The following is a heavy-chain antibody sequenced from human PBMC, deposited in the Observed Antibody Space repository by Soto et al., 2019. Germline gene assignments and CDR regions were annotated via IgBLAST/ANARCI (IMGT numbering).Heavy chain of an antibody. V-gene: IGHV4-59*08. J-gene: IGHJ4*02. D-gene: IGHD3-3*01. CDR3: ARHANYDFWSGYYGLYYFDY. Sequence: PSETLSLTCTVSGGSISSYYWSWIRQHPGKGLEWIGYIYYSGSTNYNPSLKSRVTISVDTSKNQFSLKLSSVTAADTAVYYCARHANYDFWSGYYGLYYFDYWGQGTLVTVSS. CDR1: GGSISSYY. CDR2: IYYSGST.